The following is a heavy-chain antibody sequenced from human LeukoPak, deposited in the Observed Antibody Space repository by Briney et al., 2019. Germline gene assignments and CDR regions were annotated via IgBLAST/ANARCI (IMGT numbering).Heavy chain of an antibody. V-gene: IGHV4-59*01. J-gene: IGHJ4*02. D-gene: IGHD6-19*01. CDR3: ARDSSGWSPLFDY. CDR2: ISYSRST. Sequence: PSETLSLTCTVSGDSISSYYWSWIRQPPGKGLEWIGYISYSRSTNYNPSLKSRVTISIDTSKNQFSLRLSSVTAADTAVYYCARDSSGWSPLFDYWGQGTLVTVSS. CDR1: GDSISSYY.